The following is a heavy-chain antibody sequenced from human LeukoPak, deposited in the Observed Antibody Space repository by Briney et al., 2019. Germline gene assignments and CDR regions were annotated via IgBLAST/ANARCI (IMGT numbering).Heavy chain of an antibody. CDR2: TRKKTNSYTT. J-gene: IGHJ4*02. Sequence: GGSLRLSCAASGFTFSDHYMDWVRQAPGKGLEWVGRTRKKTNSYTTEYAASVKGRFTISRDDSKNSLYQQMNSLKAEDTAVYCCTRVVLVGTTYSYFDYWGQGTLVTVSS. CDR3: TRVVLVGTTYSYFDY. V-gene: IGHV3-72*01. CDR1: GFTFSDHY. D-gene: IGHD1-26*01.